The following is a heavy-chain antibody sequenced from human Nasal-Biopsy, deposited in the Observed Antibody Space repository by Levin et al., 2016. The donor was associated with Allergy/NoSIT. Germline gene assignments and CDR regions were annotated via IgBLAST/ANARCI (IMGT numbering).Heavy chain of an antibody. D-gene: IGHD6-19*01. CDR2: INPDGSFT. CDR3: ARLSSSGCP. CDR1: GFAFSNVR. Sequence: GGSLRLSCEASGFAFSNVRMTWVRQAPGKGLLWVARINPDGSFTNYADSVKGRFTISRDNAKNTLYLEMNSLRAEDTAIYYCARLSSSGCPWGQGTLVTVSS. V-gene: IGHV3-74*01. J-gene: IGHJ5*02.